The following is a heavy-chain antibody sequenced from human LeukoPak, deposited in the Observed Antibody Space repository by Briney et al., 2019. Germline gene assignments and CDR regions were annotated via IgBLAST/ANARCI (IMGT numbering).Heavy chain of an antibody. CDR3: AKGLMIVPLTPFDI. CDR2: TSFDGTNK. D-gene: IGHD3-22*01. J-gene: IGHJ3*02. CDR1: GFTFSYYG. V-gene: IGHV3-30*19. Sequence: PGGSLRLSCAASGFTFSYYGMHWVRQAPGKGLEWVAVTSFDGTNKYYADSVRGRFTISRDNSNKTVYLQMNSLRAEDTAVYYCAKGLMIVPLTPFDIWGQGTMVTVSS.